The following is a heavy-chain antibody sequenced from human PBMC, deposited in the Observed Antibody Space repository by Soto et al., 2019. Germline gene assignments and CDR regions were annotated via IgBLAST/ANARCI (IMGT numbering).Heavy chain of an antibody. CDR2: IYYSGST. Sequence: PSETLSLTCTVSGGSVSSGSYYLSWIRQPPGKGLEWIGYIYYSGSTNYNPSLKSRVTISVDTSKNQFSLKLSSVTAADTAVYYCARVLYHNWFDPWGQGTLVTVSS. CDR1: GGSVSSGSYY. D-gene: IGHD2-8*01. J-gene: IGHJ5*02. V-gene: IGHV4-61*01. CDR3: ARVLYHNWFDP.